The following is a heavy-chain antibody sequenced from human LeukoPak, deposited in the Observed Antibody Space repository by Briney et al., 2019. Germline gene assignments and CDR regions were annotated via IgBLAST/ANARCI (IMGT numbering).Heavy chain of an antibody. J-gene: IGHJ4*02. D-gene: IGHD3-10*01. CDR2: IYSGGST. CDR1: GFTVSSNY. Sequence: GGSLRLSCAASGFTVSSNYTSWVRQAPGKGLEWVSVIYSGGSTYYADSVKGRFTISRDNSKNTLYLQMNSLRAEDTAVYYCAKEMGLWFGEFLNYFDYWGQGTLVTVSS. V-gene: IGHV3-53*05. CDR3: AKEMGLWFGEFLNYFDY.